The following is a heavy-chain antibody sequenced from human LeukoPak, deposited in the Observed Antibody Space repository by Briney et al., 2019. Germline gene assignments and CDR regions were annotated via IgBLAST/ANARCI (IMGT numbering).Heavy chain of an antibody. CDR1: GFSLSTSGVG. CDR2: IYWNDDK. D-gene: IGHD3-22*01. Sequence: SGPTLLKPTQTLTLTCTFSGFSLSTSGVGVGWIRQPPGKALEWLALIYWNDDKRYSPSLKSRLTITKDTSKNQVVLTMTNMDPVDTATYYCATRLNYYDSSGYKDWGQGTLVTVSS. CDR3: ATRLNYYDSSGYKD. V-gene: IGHV2-5*01. J-gene: IGHJ4*02.